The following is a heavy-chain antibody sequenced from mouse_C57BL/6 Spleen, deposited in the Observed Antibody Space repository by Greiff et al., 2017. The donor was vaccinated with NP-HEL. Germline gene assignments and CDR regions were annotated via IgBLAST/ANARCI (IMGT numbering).Heavy chain of an antibody. CDR3: ARSASTTVVAPFDY. D-gene: IGHD1-1*01. CDR2: IYPGSGST. Sequence: QVQLQQPGAELVKPGASVKMSCKASGYTFTSYWITWVKQRPGQGLEWIGDIYPGSGSTNYNEKFKSKATMTVDTSSSTAYMQLSSLTSEDSAVYDCARSASTTVVAPFDYWGQGTTLTVSS. CDR1: GYTFTSYW. J-gene: IGHJ2*01. V-gene: IGHV1-55*01.